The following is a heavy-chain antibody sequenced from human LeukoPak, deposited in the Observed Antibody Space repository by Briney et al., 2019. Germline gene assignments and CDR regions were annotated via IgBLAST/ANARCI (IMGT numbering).Heavy chain of an antibody. D-gene: IGHD3-22*01. CDR2: INPNSGGT. V-gene: IGHV1-2*06. CDR3: ARELFRHDSSGYYSNNWFDP. J-gene: IGHJ5*02. CDR1: GYTFTGYH. Sequence: ASVKVSCKASGYTFTGYHMHWVRQAPGQGLEWMGQINPNSGGTNFAQKFQGRVTMTRDTSISTAYMELNRLKSDDTAVYYCARELFRHDSSGYYSNNWFDPWGQGTLVIVSS.